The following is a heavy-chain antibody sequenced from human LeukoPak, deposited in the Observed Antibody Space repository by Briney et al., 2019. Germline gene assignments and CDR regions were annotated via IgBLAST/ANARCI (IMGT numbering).Heavy chain of an antibody. V-gene: IGHV1-18*01. Sequence: ASVKVSCKASGYIFTSYGIGWVRQAPGQRLEWMGWFSAYNGDTNYAQKLQGRVTMTTDTSTSTAYMELRSLRSDDTAVYYCARDTDLSSSCVNFEYWGQGTLVTVSS. CDR1: GYIFTSYG. CDR3: ARDTDLSSSCVNFEY. CDR2: FSAYNGDT. D-gene: IGHD6-13*01. J-gene: IGHJ4*02.